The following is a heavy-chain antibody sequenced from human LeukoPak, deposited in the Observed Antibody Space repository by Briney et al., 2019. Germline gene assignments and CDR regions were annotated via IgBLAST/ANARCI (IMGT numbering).Heavy chain of an antibody. Sequence: QPGGSLRLSCAASGFTFSSYAMSWVRQAPGKGLEWVSAISGSGGSIYYADSVKGRFTISRDNSKNTLYLQMNSLRVEDTAVYYCTTRGTAATNPDYWGQGTLVTVSS. CDR3: TTRGTAATNPDY. J-gene: IGHJ4*02. CDR1: GFTFSSYA. V-gene: IGHV3-23*01. CDR2: ISGSGGSI. D-gene: IGHD4-17*01.